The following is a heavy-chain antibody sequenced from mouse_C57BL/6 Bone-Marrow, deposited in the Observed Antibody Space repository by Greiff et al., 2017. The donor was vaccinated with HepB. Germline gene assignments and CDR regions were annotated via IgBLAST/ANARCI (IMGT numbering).Heavy chain of an antibody. CDR3: ARDPIYYDCAY. Sequence: QVQLQQPGAELVKPGASVKMSCKASGYTFTSYWITWVKQRPGQGLEWIGDIYPGSGSTNYNEKFKSKATLTVDTSSSTAYMQLSSLTSEASAVYYCARDPIYYDCAYWGQGTLVTVSA. CDR1: GYTFTSYW. J-gene: IGHJ3*01. V-gene: IGHV1-55*01. D-gene: IGHD2-4*01. CDR2: IYPGSGST.